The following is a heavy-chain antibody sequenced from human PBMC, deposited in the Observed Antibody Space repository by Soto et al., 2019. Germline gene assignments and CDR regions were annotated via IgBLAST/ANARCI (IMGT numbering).Heavy chain of an antibody. CDR1: GGSISSYY. CDR3: ARAEDTAMVYYYGMDV. D-gene: IGHD5-18*01. Sequence: QVQLQESGPGLVKPSETLSLTCTVSGGSISSYYWSWIRQPPGKGLEWIGYIYYSGSTNYNPSLKRRVTISVDTSKNQFSLKLSSVTAADTAVYYCARAEDTAMVYYYGMDVWGQGTTVTVSS. CDR2: IYYSGST. V-gene: IGHV4-59*01. J-gene: IGHJ6*02.